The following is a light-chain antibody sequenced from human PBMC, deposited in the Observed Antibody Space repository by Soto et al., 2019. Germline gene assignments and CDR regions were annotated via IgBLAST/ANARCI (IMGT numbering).Light chain of an antibody. CDR2: SAS. CDR3: QQLSRYPLT. J-gene: IGKJ4*01. Sequence: DIQLTQSPSFLSASVGDRVTITCRASQGISSYLAWYQQKPGKAPDLLIYSASTLQSGVPSRFSGSGSETEFSLTIRALQPEDFATYCCQQLSRYPLTFGGGTKVDIK. V-gene: IGKV1-9*01. CDR1: QGISSY.